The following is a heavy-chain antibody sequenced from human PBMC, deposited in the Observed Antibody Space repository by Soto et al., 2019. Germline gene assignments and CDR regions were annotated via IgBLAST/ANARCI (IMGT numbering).Heavy chain of an antibody. V-gene: IGHV3-49*03. Sequence: EVQLVESGGGLVQPGRSLRLSCTASGFTFGDYAMSWFRQAPGKGLEWVGFIRSKAYGGTTEYAASVKGRFTISRDDSKSIAYLQMNSLKTEDTAVYYCTSSGFSGYGGGRRTKYYFDYWGQGTLVTVSS. CDR3: TSSGFSGYGGGRRTKYYFDY. D-gene: IGHD5-12*01. CDR2: IRSKAYGGTT. CDR1: GFTFGDYA. J-gene: IGHJ4*02.